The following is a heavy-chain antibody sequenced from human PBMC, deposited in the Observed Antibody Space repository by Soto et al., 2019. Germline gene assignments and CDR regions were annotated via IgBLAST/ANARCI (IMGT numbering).Heavy chain of an antibody. CDR3: AKVYGDFFYYYYMDV. CDR1: GYTFTSYD. D-gene: IGHD4-17*01. V-gene: IGHV1-8*01. Sequence: ASVKVSCKASGYTFTSYDINWVRQATGQGLEWMGWMNPNSGNTGYAQKFQGRVTMTRNTSISTAYMELSSLRSEDTAVYYCAKVYGDFFYYYYMDVWGKATTVTVSS. J-gene: IGHJ6*03. CDR2: MNPNSGNT.